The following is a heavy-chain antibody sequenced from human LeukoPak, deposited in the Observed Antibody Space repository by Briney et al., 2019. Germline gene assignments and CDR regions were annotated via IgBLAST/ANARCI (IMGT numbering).Heavy chain of an antibody. CDR3: ARKYDFWSGSQFYYYYMDV. Sequence: SETLSLTCTVSGGSISSGGYYWSWIRPHPGKGLEWIGYIYYSGSTYYNPSLKSRVTISVDTSKIQFSLKLSSVTAADTAVYYCARKYDFWSGSQFYYYYMDVWGKGTTVTVSS. J-gene: IGHJ6*03. V-gene: IGHV4-31*03. CDR2: IYYSGST. D-gene: IGHD3-3*01. CDR1: GGSISSGGYY.